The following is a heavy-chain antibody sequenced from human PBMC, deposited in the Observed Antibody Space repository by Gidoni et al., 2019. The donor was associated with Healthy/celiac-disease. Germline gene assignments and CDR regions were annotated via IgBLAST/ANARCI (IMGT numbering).Heavy chain of an antibody. V-gene: IGHV3-21*01. D-gene: IGHD4-17*01. Sequence: EVHLVESGGGLVKPGGSLRLSCAASGFTFRSYSMNWVRQAPGKGLEWVSAISSSSRYIYYADAVKGRFTITRDNAKNSLYLQMNSLRAEDTAVYYWARDPVTTVTSEYYFDYWGQGTLVTVSS. CDR2: ISSSSRYI. J-gene: IGHJ4*02. CDR1: GFTFRSYS. CDR3: ARDPVTTVTSEYYFDY.